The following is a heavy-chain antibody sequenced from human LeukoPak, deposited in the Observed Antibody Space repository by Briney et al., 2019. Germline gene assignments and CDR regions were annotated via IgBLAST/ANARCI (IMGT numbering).Heavy chain of an antibody. Sequence: GASVKVSCKASGGTFSSYAISWVRQAPRQGLEWMGGIIPIFGTANYAQKFQGRVTITADESTSTAYMELSSLRSEDTAVYYCARDAAAAPAGDAFDIWGQGTMVTVSS. V-gene: IGHV1-69*13. J-gene: IGHJ3*02. CDR2: IIPIFGTA. D-gene: IGHD6-13*01. CDR1: GGTFSSYA. CDR3: ARDAAAAPAGDAFDI.